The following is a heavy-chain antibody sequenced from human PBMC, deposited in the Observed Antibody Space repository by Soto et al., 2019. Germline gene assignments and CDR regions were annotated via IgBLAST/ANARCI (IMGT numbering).Heavy chain of an antibody. V-gene: IGHV1-69*13. CDR2: IIPIFGTA. Sequence: SVKVSCKASGGTFSSYAISWVRQAPGQGLEWMGGIIPIFGTANYAQKFQGRVTITADESTSTAYMELSSLRSEDTAVYYCARAPANVEMATRFGYWGQGTLVTVSS. CDR1: GGTFSSYA. D-gene: IGHD5-12*01. J-gene: IGHJ4*02. CDR3: ARAPANVEMATRFGY.